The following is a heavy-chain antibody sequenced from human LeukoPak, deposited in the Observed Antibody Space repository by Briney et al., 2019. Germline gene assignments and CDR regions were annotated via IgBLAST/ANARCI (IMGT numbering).Heavy chain of an antibody. D-gene: IGHD4-17*01. CDR3: AKEDYGDYFPDY. CDR1: GFTFSSYA. V-gene: IGHV3-23*01. Sequence: QPGGSLRLSCAASGFTFSSYAMSWVRQAPGKGLEWVSCMTGSGGSTYYADSVQGRFTISRDNSKKMVYLQMNSLRAEDTAVYYCAKEDYGDYFPDYWGQGTLVTVSS. J-gene: IGHJ4*02. CDR2: MTGSGGST.